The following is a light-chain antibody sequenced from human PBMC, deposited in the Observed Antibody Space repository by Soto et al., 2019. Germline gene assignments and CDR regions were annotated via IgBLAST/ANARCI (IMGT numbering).Light chain of an antibody. V-gene: IGKV1-5*03. J-gene: IGKJ1*01. CDR3: QQYNRFSWT. CDR2: KAS. Sequence: DIQMTQSPSTLSASVGDRVTITCRASQSINNWLAWYQQKPGKAPKLLIYKASILQSWVPSRFSGTGSGTEFTLNISSLQTDDVASYFCQQYNRFSWTFGQGTKVEIK. CDR1: QSINNW.